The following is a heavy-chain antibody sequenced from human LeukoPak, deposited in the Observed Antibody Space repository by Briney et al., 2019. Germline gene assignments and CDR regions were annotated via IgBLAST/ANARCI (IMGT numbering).Heavy chain of an antibody. V-gene: IGHV3-30*03. CDR2: ISYDGSNK. D-gene: IGHD6-6*01. CDR3: ARQSIAARRSFDY. Sequence: GGSLRLSCADSGFTFSSYGMHWVRQAPGKGLEWVAVISYDGSNKYYADSVKGRFTISRDNSKNTLYLQMNSLRAEDTAVYYCARQSIAARRSFDYWGQGTLVTVSS. J-gene: IGHJ4*02. CDR1: GFTFSSYG.